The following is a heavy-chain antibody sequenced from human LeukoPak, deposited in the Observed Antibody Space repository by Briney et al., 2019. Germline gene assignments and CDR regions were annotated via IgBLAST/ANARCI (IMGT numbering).Heavy chain of an antibody. CDR1: GFTVSSNY. Sequence: GGSLRLSCAASGFTVSSNYMTWVRQAPGKGLEWVSVIYSGGSTYYADSVKGRFTISRDNSKNTLYLQMINLRAEDTAVYYCARIGHQNHDHWGQGTLVTVSS. CDR2: IYSGGST. V-gene: IGHV3-53*01. CDR3: ARIGHQNHDH. J-gene: IGHJ4*02. D-gene: IGHD1-14*01.